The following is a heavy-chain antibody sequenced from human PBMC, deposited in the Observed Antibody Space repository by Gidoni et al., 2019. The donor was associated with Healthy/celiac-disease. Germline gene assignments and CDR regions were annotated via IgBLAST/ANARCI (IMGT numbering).Heavy chain of an antibody. CDR2: ISYDGSNK. CDR1: GFTFSSDA. D-gene: IGHD3-3*01. Sequence: QVQLVESGGGVVQPGRSLRLSCAASGFTFSSDAMHWVRKAPGKGLGWVSVISYDGSNKYYADSVKGRFTISRDNSKNTLYLQMNSLRAEDTAVYYCARSGVYDFWSGYFSQYYYYYGMDVWGQGTTVTVSS. CDR3: ARSGVYDFWSGYFSQYYYYYGMDV. J-gene: IGHJ6*02. V-gene: IGHV3-30-3*01.